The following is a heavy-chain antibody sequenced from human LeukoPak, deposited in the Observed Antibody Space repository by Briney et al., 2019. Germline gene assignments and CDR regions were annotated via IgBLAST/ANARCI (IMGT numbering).Heavy chain of an antibody. CDR2: ISAYNGNT. CDR3: ARDVALLWFGELSADVRAFDI. D-gene: IGHD3-10*01. Sequence: ASVKVSCKASGYTFTSYGISWVSQAPGQGLEWMGWISAYNGNTNYAQKLQGRVTMTTDTSTSTAYMELRSLRSDDTAVYYCARDVALLWFGELSADVRAFDIWGQGTMVTGSS. J-gene: IGHJ3*02. CDR1: GYTFTSYG. V-gene: IGHV1-18*01.